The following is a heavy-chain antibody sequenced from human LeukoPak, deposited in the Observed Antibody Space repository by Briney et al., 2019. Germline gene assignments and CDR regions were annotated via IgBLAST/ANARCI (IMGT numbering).Heavy chain of an antibody. CDR1: GYTLTELS. V-gene: IGHV1-2*06. Sequence: GASVKVSCTVSGYTLTELSMHWVRQAPGQGLEWMGRINPNSGGTNYAQKFQGRVTMTRDTSISTAYMELSRLRSDDTAVYYCATDQYTVLWGQGTLVTVSS. CDR2: INPNSGGT. J-gene: IGHJ4*02. CDR3: ATDQYTVL. D-gene: IGHD4-11*01.